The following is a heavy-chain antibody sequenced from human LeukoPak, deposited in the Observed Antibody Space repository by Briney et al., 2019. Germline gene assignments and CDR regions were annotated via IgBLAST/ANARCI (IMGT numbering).Heavy chain of an antibody. Sequence: SETLSLTCTASGGSISSSSYYWGWIRQPPGKGLEWIGYIYYSGSTYYNPSLKSRVTISVDTSKNQFSLKLSSVTAADTAVYYCARDGGPSGDLRYWGQGTLVTVSS. J-gene: IGHJ4*02. V-gene: IGHV4-30-4*08. D-gene: IGHD3-10*01. CDR3: ARDGGPSGDLRY. CDR1: GGSISSSSYY. CDR2: IYYSGST.